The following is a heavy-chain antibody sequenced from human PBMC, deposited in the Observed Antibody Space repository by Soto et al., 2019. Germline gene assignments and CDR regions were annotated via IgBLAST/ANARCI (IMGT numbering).Heavy chain of an antibody. D-gene: IGHD2-21*01. CDR1: GGSISSGGYY. Sequence: QVQLQESGPGLVKPSQTLSLTCSVSGGSISSGGYYWTWIRQHPGKGLEWIGYIYYSGNTYYNPSLKSRVTLSVDTSKKHFSLRLSSVTASDSAVYYCARAGETWFDPWGQGTLVTVSS. V-gene: IGHV4-31*03. CDR3: ARAGETWFDP. J-gene: IGHJ5*02. CDR2: IYYSGNT.